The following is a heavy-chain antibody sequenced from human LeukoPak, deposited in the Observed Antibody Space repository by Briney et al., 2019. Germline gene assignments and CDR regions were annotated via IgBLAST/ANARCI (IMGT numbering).Heavy chain of an antibody. CDR1: GFTFNTYN. D-gene: IGHD6-13*01. J-gene: IGHJ4*02. Sequence: PGGSLRLSCAASGFTFNTYNMNWVRQAPGKGLGWVSYISSTSRTIYYADSVKGRFTISRDNAKNTLYLQMNSLRAEDTAVYYCAKRTSGSSWYSSDYWGQGTLVTVSS. CDR3: AKRTSGSSWYSSDY. V-gene: IGHV3-48*01. CDR2: ISSTSRTI.